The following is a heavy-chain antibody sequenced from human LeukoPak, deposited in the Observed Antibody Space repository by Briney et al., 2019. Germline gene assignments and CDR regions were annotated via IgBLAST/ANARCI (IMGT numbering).Heavy chain of an antibody. CDR1: VYNFTGYY. J-gene: IGHJ4*02. D-gene: IGHD2-15*01. CDR2: IYSNNGGT. Sequence: GASVKVSCKASVYNFTGYYIHWVRQAPGQGLDWMGWIYSNNGGTDYAQKFQGRVTMTRDTSISTAYMEVSRVRSDDTAVYYCARGFRTGDMTTFAHWGQGTLVTVSS. CDR3: ARGFRTGDMTTFAH. V-gene: IGHV1-2*02.